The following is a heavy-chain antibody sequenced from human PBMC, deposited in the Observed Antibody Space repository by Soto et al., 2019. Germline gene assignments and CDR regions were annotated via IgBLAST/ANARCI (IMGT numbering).Heavy chain of an antibody. J-gene: IGHJ4*02. CDR1: GFTFSSYA. Sequence: GGSLRLSCAASGFTFSSYAMHWVRQAPGKGLEWVAVISYDGSNKYYADSVKGRFTISRDNSKNTLYLQMNSLRAEDTALYYCAKTPSSSWYGDYYFDYWGQGTLVTVSS. D-gene: IGHD6-13*01. CDR2: ISYDGSNK. V-gene: IGHV3-30-3*02. CDR3: AKTPSSSWYGDYYFDY.